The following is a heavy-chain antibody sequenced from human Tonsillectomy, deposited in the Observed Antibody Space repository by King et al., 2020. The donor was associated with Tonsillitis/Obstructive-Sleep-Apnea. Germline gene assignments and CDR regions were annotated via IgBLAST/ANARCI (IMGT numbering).Heavy chain of an antibody. D-gene: IGHD1-1*01. CDR1: GGSFSGYY. CDR3: ARGPRTGTTFGY. CDR2: INHSGST. V-gene: IGHV4-34*01. Sequence: VQLQQWGAGLLKPSETLSLTCAVYGGSFSGYYWSWIRQPPGKGLEWIGEINHSGSTNYNPSLKSRVTISVDTSKNQFSLKLSSLTAADTAVYYCARGPRTGTTFGYWGQGTLVTVSS. J-gene: IGHJ4*02.